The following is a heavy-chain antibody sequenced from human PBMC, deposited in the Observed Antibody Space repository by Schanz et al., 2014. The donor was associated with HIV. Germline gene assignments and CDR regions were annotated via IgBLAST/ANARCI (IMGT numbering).Heavy chain of an antibody. Sequence: QVQLVQSGAEVQKPGASVKVSCKASGYSFTSYDINWVRQATGQGLEWMGWVNPKSGNTGYAQKFQGRVTMTRDTSTSTVYMQLSSLTSDDTAVYYCARGDILTGLYPYYFDSWGQGTLVTVSS. D-gene: IGHD3-9*01. V-gene: IGHV1-8*02. CDR2: VNPKSGNT. CDR3: ARGDILTGLYPYYFDS. CDR1: GYSFTSYD. J-gene: IGHJ4*02.